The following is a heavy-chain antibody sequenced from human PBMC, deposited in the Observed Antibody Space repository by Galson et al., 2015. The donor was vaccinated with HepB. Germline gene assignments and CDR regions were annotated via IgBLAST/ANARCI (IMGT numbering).Heavy chain of an antibody. Sequence: SVKVSCKASGYTFTSYAMHWVRQAPGQRLEWMGWINTGNGNTKYSQKFQGRVTITRDTSASTAYMELSSLRSEDTAVYYCARDLGDHIVVVTMSFDIWGQGTMVTVSS. J-gene: IGHJ3*02. CDR1: GYTFTSYA. D-gene: IGHD2-21*02. V-gene: IGHV1-3*04. CDR3: ARDLGDHIVVVTMSFDI. CDR2: INTGNGNT.